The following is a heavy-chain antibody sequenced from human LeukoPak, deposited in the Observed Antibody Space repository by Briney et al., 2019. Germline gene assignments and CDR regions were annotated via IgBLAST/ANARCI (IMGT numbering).Heavy chain of an antibody. CDR2: ISSSSSTI. J-gene: IGHJ4*02. D-gene: IGHD3-10*01. Sequence: GGSLRLSCAASGFTFSSYSMNWVRQAPGKGLEWVSYISSSSSTIYYADSVKGRFTISRDNSKNTLYLQMNSLRAEDTAVYYCAKEGLWFGELLCLDYWGQGTLVTVS. CDR3: AKEGLWFGELLCLDY. CDR1: GFTFSSYS. V-gene: IGHV3-48*01.